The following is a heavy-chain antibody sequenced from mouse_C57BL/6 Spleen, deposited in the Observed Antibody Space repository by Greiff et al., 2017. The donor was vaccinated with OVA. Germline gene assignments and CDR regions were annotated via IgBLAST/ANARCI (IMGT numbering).Heavy chain of an antibody. D-gene: IGHD2-3*01. CDR2: ISSGGSYT. V-gene: IGHV5-6*01. CDR1: GFTFSSYG. J-gene: IGHJ2*01. Sequence: EVNVVESGGDLVKPGGSLKLSCAASGFTFSSYGMSWVRQTPDKRLEWVATISSGGSYTYYPDSVKGRFTISRDNAKNTLYLQMSSLKSEDTAMYYCARELMGGIYYFDYWGQGTTLTVSS. CDR3: ARELMGGIYYFDY.